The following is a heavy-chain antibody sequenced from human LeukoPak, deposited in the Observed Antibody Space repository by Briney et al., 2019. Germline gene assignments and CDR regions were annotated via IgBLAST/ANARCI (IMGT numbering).Heavy chain of an antibody. CDR2: IIPIFGTA. Sequence: GASVKVSCKASGGTFSSYAISWVRQAPGQGLEWMGGIIPIFGTANYAQKFQGRVTITADKSTSTAYMELSSLRSEDTAVYYCAREPYYYDSSGYYYNFPPAYWGQGTLVTVSS. CDR1: GGTFSSYA. V-gene: IGHV1-69*06. CDR3: AREPYYYDSSGYYYNFPPAY. J-gene: IGHJ4*02. D-gene: IGHD3-22*01.